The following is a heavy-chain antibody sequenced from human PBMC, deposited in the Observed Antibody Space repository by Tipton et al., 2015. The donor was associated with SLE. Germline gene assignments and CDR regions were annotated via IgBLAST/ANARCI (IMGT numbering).Heavy chain of an antibody. CDR1: GGSVSSNNW. CDR2: IFQSVST. J-gene: IGHJ6*02. V-gene: IGHV4-4*02. Sequence: TLSLTCAVSGGSVSSNNWWTWVRQPPGKGLEWIGEIFQSVSTNYNPSLKSRFTISIDKSKNQLSLKLSSVTAADTAVYYCARGGAGSYYGMDVWGQGTTVTVSS. D-gene: IGHD6-19*01. CDR3: ARGGAGSYYGMDV.